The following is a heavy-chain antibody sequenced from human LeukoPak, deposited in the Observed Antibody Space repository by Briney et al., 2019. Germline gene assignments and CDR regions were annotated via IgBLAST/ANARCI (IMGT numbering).Heavy chain of an antibody. Sequence: ASVTVSCKASGYTFTGYYMHWVRQAPGQGLEWMGWINPNSGGTNYAQKFQGRVTMTRDTSISTAYMELSRLRSDDTAVYYCARDHTDIVAAVWFDPWGQGTLVTVSS. CDR3: ARDHTDIVAAVWFDP. CDR2: INPNSGGT. D-gene: IGHD5-12*01. CDR1: GYTFTGYY. V-gene: IGHV1-2*02. J-gene: IGHJ5*02.